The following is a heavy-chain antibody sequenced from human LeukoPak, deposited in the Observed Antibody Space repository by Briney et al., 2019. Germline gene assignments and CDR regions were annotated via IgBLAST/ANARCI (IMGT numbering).Heavy chain of an antibody. D-gene: IGHD3-9*01. CDR1: GGSISSSSYY. Sequence: KTSETLSLTCTVSGGSISSSSYYWSWIRQPAGKGLEWIGRIYTSGSTNYNPSLKSRVTISVDTSKNQFSLKLSSVTAADTAVYYCASGLRYFDLYYWGQGTLVTVSS. J-gene: IGHJ4*02. CDR3: ASGLRYFDLYY. CDR2: IYTSGST. V-gene: IGHV4-61*02.